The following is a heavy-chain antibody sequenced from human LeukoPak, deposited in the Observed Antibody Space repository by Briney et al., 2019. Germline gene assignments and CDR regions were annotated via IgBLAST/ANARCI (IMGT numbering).Heavy chain of an antibody. CDR1: GFTFSSYW. CDR2: INSDGSST. CDR3: ARGCYGDYVCLDY. V-gene: IGHV3-74*01. Sequence: AGSLTLSCAASGFTFSSYWLHWVRQAPGKGLVWVSRINSDGSSTNYADSVKGRFTISRDNAKNTLYLQMNSLGAEDTAVYYCARGCYGDYVCLDYWGQGTLVTVSS. J-gene: IGHJ4*02. D-gene: IGHD4-17*01.